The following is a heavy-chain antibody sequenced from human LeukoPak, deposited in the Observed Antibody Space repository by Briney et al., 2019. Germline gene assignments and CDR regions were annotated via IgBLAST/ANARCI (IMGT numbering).Heavy chain of an antibody. Sequence: SETLSLTCTVSGGSINSSSYYWGWIRQPPGKGLEWIGSIFYSGNTYDNPSLKSRVTISVDTSKKQFSLKLSSVTAADTAVYYCAREKIGYYDGSGRGWFDPWGQGTLVTVSS. CDR1: GGSINSSSYY. CDR2: IFYSGNT. D-gene: IGHD3-22*01. CDR3: AREKIGYYDGSGRGWFDP. J-gene: IGHJ5*02. V-gene: IGHV4-39*07.